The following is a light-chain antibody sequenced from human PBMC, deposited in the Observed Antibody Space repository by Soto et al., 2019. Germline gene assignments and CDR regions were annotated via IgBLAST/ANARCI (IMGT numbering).Light chain of an antibody. CDR1: QSDLYSSNNKNY. CDR2: WAS. V-gene: IGKV4-1*01. CDR3: QQYASTPPT. Sequence: DIVMTQSPDSLAVSLGERATINCKSSQSDLYSSNNKNYLAWYQQRPGQPPKLLIYWASTRESGVPDRFSGSGSGTDFTLTITSLQAEDVAVYYCQQYASTPPTFGQGTKLEIK. J-gene: IGKJ2*01.